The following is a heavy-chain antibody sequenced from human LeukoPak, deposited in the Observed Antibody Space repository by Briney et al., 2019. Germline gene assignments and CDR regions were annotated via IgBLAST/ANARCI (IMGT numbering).Heavy chain of an antibody. J-gene: IGHJ4*02. D-gene: IGHD5-18*01. CDR3: ASRRQLWFDY. CDR2: ISSSSSYI. V-gene: IGHV3-21*01. Sequence: PGGSLRLSCAASGFTFSSYAMSWVRQAPGKGLEWVSSISSSSSYIYYADSVKGRFTISRDNAKNSLYLQMNSLRAEDTAVYYCASRRQLWFDYWGQGTLVTVSS. CDR1: GFTFSSYA.